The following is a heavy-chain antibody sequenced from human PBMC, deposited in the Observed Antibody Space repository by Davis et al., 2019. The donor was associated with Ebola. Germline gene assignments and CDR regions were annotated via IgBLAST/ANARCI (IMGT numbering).Heavy chain of an antibody. Sequence: GESLKISCVASGFTFSTYSMHWVRQAPGKGLEWVAVISFDGNNKDYADSVEGRFIISRDNSKNTLSLQVNSLRPEDTAIYYCAKEGHSGDSDYWGQGTLVTVSS. D-gene: IGHD6-25*01. CDR1: GFTFSTYS. CDR3: AKEGHSGDSDY. J-gene: IGHJ4*02. V-gene: IGHV3-30*04. CDR2: ISFDGNNK.